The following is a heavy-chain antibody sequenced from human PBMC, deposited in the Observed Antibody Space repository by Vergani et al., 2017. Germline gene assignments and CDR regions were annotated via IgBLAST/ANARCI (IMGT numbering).Heavy chain of an antibody. CDR3: AHETITYYFYYGMDV. V-gene: IGHV2-5*01. Sequence: QITLKESGPTLVKPPQTLTLTCPFSGFSLSTSGVGVGWIRQPPGKALEWLALIYWNADKLYSPSLKSRHTITKDTSKNQGVLTMTNMDPVDTATYYCAHETITYYFYYGMDVWGQGTTVTVSS. CDR2: IYWNADK. CDR1: GFSLSTSGVG. D-gene: IGHD3-3*01. J-gene: IGHJ6*02.